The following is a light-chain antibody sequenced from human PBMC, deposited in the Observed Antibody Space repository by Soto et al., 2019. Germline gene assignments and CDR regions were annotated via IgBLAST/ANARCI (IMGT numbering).Light chain of an antibody. CDR2: KAS. V-gene: IGKV1-5*03. CDR1: QSISSW. CDR3: QQSYSPPPT. J-gene: IGKJ1*01. Sequence: DIEITQSPSTLSASVAARVTITCRASQSISSWLDWYQQKTGNAPKLLIYKASSLESGVPSRFTGSGSGTEFTLTISSLQPEDFPTYYCQQSYSPPPTFGQGTRWIS.